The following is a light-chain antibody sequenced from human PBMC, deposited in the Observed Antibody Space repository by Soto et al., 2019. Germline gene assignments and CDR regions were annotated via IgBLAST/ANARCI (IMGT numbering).Light chain of an antibody. J-gene: IGKJ2*01. CDR1: QIISSW. CDR2: KAS. V-gene: IGKV1-5*03. CDR3: QQDNSYPYT. Sequence: DIQMTQSPSTLSASVGDRVTITCRASQIISSWLDWYQQKPGKAPKLLIYKASSLERGVPSRFSGSGSGTEFTLTISSLQPDDFATYYCQQDNSYPYTFDQGTKLEIK.